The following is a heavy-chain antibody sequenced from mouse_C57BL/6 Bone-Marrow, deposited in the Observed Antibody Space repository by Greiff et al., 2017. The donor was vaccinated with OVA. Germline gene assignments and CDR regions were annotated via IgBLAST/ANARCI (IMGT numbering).Heavy chain of an antibody. CDR3: ARLYYYALYYFDY. V-gene: IGHV1-81*01. CDR2: IYPRSGNT. J-gene: IGHJ2*01. CDR1: GYTFTSYG. Sequence: QVQLQQSGAELARPGASVKLSCKASGYTFTSYGISWVKQRTGQGLEWIGEIYPRSGNTYYNEKFKGKAKLTADKSSSTAYMELRSLTSEDSAVYFCARLYYYALYYFDYWGQGTTLTVSS. D-gene: IGHD1-1*01.